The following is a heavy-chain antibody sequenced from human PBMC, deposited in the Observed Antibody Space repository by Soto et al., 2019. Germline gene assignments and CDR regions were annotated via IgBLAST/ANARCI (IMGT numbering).Heavy chain of an antibody. J-gene: IGHJ6*02. CDR2: INPNSGGT. Sequence: ASVKVSCKASGYTFTGYYMHWVRQAPGQGLEWMGWINPNSGGTNYAQKFQGWVTMTRDTSISTAYMELSRLRSDDTAVYYCARDGGPGYSNYAPTYYYYYGMDVWGQGTTVTVS. CDR3: ARDGGPGYSNYAPTYYYYYGMDV. CDR1: GYTFTGYY. V-gene: IGHV1-2*04. D-gene: IGHD4-4*01.